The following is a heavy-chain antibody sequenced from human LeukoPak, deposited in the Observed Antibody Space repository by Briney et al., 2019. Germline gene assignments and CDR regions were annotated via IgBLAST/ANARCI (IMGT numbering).Heavy chain of an antibody. J-gene: IGHJ6*02. V-gene: IGHV4-59*01. D-gene: IGHD1-1*01. Sequence: SETLSLTCTVSGGSISSYYWNWIRQPPGKGLEWIGYIYYSGSTNYNPSLKSRVTISVDTSKNQFSLKLSSVTAAETAVYYCAREVGIRDYYYGMDVWGQGTTVTVSS. CDR1: GGSISSYY. CDR2: IYYSGST. CDR3: AREVGIRDYYYGMDV.